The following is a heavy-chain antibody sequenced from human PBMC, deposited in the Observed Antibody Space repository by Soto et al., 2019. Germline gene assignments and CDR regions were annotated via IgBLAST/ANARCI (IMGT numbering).Heavy chain of an antibody. CDR1: GFSIRRSA. CDR3: AIDLQAGSVNVNWFAP. CDR2: IAYDGNNR. Sequence: QVQLVESVGGVVQPGRSLRLSCAADGFSIRRSAMHWVGQAPGTGLEWVAVIAYDGNNRWYADSAKGRFTISRDKSKNSVYLQMSSMRGEDTAVYYCAIDLQAGSVNVNWFAPWGQGPMVTVSS. D-gene: IGHD6-19*01. V-gene: IGHV3-30*04. J-gene: IGHJ5*02.